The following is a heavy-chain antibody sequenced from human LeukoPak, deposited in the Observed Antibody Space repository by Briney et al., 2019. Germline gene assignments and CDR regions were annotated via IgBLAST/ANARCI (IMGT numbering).Heavy chain of an antibody. CDR1: GFTFSTYR. CDR2: TSSSSSTI. D-gene: IGHD2-15*01. J-gene: IGHJ3*02. V-gene: IGHV3-48*01. Sequence: GGSLRLSCAASGFTFSTYRMNWVRQAPGKGLEWVSYTSSSSSTIYYAGSVKGRFTISRDNAKNSLYLQMNSLRAEDTGAYYCARLAHDAFDIWGQGTLVTVSS. CDR3: ARLAHDAFDI.